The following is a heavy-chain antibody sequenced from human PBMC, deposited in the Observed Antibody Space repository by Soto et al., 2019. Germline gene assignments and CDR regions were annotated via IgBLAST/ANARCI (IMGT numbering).Heavy chain of an antibody. J-gene: IGHJ4*02. V-gene: IGHV6-1*01. D-gene: IGHD6-19*01. CDR2: TYYRSNWYT. CDR1: GDSVSSTSTA. CDR3: ARGSYYSGWV. Sequence: PSQTLSLTCAISGDSVSSTSTAWSWIRQSPSRGLEWLGRTYYRSNWYTDYAVSVKSRITISPDTSKNQFSLQLYSVTPEDTAVYYCARGSYYSGWVWGQGTLVTVSS.